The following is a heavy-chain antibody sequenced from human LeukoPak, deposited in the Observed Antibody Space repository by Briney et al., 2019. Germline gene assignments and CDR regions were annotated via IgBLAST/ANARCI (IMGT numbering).Heavy chain of an antibody. CDR3: ARDSSTVSLNWFDP. V-gene: IGHV4-31*03. CDR1: GGSISSGGYY. CDR2: IYYSGST. J-gene: IGHJ5*02. Sequence: SETLSLTCTVSGGSISSGGYYWSWIRQHPGKGLEWIGYIYYSGSTYYNPSLKSRVTISVDTSKNQFSLKLSSVTAADTAVYYCARDSSTVSLNWFDPWGQGTLVTVSS. D-gene: IGHD4-11*01.